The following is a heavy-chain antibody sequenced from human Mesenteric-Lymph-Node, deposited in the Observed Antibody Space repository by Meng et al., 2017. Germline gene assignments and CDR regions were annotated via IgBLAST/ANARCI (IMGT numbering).Heavy chain of an antibody. J-gene: IGHJ4*02. V-gene: IGHV4-61*01. CDR2: IYYNGNT. Sequence: SETLSLTCTVSGGSVNSGSYYWSWIRQPPGKELEWIGYIYYNGNTDYNPSLQSRVTMSVDTSKSQFSLQLRSATTADTAIYYCARGTLAVAGVFDYWGQGTLVTVSS. CDR3: ARGTLAVAGVFDY. D-gene: IGHD6-19*01. CDR1: GGSVNSGSYY.